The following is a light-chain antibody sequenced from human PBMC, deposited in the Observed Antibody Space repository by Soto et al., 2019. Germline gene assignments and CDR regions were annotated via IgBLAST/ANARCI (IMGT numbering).Light chain of an antibody. J-gene: IGLJ1*01. CDR3: YSYTSKSTGV. CDR2: EVS. CDR1: SSDVGGYNY. Sequence: QSALTQPASVSGSPGQSITISCTGTSSDVGGYNYVSWYQQHPGKAPKLIIYEVSNRPSRVSNRFSGSKSGNTASLTISGLQAEDEADYYCYSYTSKSTGVFGTGTKLTVL. V-gene: IGLV2-14*01.